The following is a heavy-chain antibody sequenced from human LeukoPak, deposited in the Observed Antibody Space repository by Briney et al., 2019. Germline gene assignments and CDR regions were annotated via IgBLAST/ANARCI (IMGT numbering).Heavy chain of an antibody. V-gene: IGHV1-2*02. J-gene: IGHJ4*02. CDR1: FTGYY. D-gene: IGHD3-10*01. CDR3: AREPRGGQIDY. CDR2: INPNSGGT. Sequence: ASVKVSCTFTGYYMHWVRQAPGQGLEWMGWINPNSGGTNYAQKFQGRVTMTRDTSISTAYMELSSLRSDDTAVYYCAREPRGGQIDYWGQGTLVTVSS.